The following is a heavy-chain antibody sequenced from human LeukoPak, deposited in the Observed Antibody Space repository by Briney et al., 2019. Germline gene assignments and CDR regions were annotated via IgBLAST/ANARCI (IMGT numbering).Heavy chain of an antibody. Sequence: ASVKVSCKASGYSFTVYSMHWVRQAPGQGLEWMGWINPSSGVTNYAQQFQGRVTMTRDTSITTAYMELSGLRSDDTAVYYCARVHTSGLIYWGQGTLVTVSS. CDR3: ARVHTSGLIY. CDR1: GYSFTVYS. D-gene: IGHD6-19*01. CDR2: INPSSGVT. J-gene: IGHJ4*02. V-gene: IGHV1-2*02.